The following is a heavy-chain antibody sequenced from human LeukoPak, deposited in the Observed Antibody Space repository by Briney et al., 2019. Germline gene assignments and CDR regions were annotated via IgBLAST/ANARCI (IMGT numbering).Heavy chain of an antibody. V-gene: IGHV3-30*04. D-gene: IGHD3-3*01. Sequence: GGSLRPPWSASGFSFRDYPMHWVRQAPGKGLDGVAPISYDGSNKKYAESVKGRFTIYSDNANNTLYLQMNSLRAEDTAVYYCARDGFFTEGDPFDYWGQGTLVTVSS. CDR3: ARDGFFTEGDPFDY. CDR2: ISYDGSNK. J-gene: IGHJ4*02. CDR1: GFSFRDYP.